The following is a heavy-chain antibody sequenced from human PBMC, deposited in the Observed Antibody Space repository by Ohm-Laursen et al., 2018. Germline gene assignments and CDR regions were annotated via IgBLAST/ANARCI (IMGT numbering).Heavy chain of an antibody. CDR3: ASYDPWSGFSFHS. CDR1: GFTFSSHC. Sequence: SLRLSCSASGFTFSSHCMHWVRQGPGKGLESLANINQGGSEEYYADSVKGRFTISRDNAKDSLYLQMNSLRAEDTAVYYCASYDPWSGFSFHSWGQGTLVTVSS. CDR2: INQGGSEE. D-gene: IGHD3-3*01. J-gene: IGHJ4*02. V-gene: IGHV3-7*01.